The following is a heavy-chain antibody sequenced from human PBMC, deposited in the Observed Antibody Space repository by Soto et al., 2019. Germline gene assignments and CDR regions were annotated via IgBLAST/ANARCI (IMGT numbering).Heavy chain of an antibody. CDR2: ISGSGGST. J-gene: IGHJ4*02. D-gene: IGHD6-19*01. Sequence: GGSLRLSCAASGFTFSSYAMSWVRQAPGKGLEWVSAISGSGGSTYYADSVKGRFTISRDNSKNTPYLQMSSLRAEDTAVYYCAQPWLEDYFDYWGQGTLVTVSS. CDR1: GFTFSSYA. CDR3: AQPWLEDYFDY. V-gene: IGHV3-23*01.